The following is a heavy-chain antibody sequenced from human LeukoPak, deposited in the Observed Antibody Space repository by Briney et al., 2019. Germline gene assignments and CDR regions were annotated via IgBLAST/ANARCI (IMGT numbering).Heavy chain of an antibody. D-gene: IGHD6-19*01. J-gene: IGHJ4*02. CDR1: GYTFTSYG. V-gene: IGHV1-18*01. CDR3: ASSSSGWSGYYFDY. CDR2: ISAYNGNT. Sequence: ASVKVSCKASGYTFTSYGISWVRQAPGQGLEWMGWISAYNGNTNYAQKLQGRVTMTTDTSTSTAYMELRSLRSDDTAVYYCASSSSGWSGYYFDYWGQGTLVTASS.